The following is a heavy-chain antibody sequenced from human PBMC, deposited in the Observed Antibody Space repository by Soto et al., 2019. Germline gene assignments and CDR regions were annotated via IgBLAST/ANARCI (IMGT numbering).Heavy chain of an antibody. CDR3: AKNQGVELVPLATVDWFDP. CDR2: ISGSGFKK. CDR1: GFSFENFG. V-gene: IGHV3-23*01. J-gene: IGHJ5*02. Sequence: GGSLRLSCAASGFSFENFGMSWVRQAPGKGLEWISSISGSGFKKYYADSVKGRFTISRDNSKSTGYLELNNLSAEDTAVYHCAKNQGVELVPLATVDWFDPWGQGSVVTVSS. D-gene: IGHD1-26*01.